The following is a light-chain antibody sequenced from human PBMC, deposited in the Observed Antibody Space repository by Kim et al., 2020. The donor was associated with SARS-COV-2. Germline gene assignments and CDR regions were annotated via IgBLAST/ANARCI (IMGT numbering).Light chain of an antibody. Sequence: SYELTQPPSVSVSPGQTASITCSGDKLGDKYACWYQQKPGQSPVLVIYQDSKRLSGIPERFSGSNSGNTATLTISGTQAMDEADYYCQAWDSSTVVFGGGTKLTVL. J-gene: IGLJ2*01. CDR1: KLGDKY. CDR3: QAWDSSTVV. V-gene: IGLV3-1*01. CDR2: QDS.